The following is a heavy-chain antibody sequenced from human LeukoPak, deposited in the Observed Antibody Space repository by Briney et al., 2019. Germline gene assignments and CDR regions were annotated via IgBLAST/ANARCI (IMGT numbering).Heavy chain of an antibody. J-gene: IGHJ4*02. D-gene: IGHD3-22*01. V-gene: IGHV4-30-2*01. CDR2: IYHSGST. Sequence: TLSLTCAVSGGSISSGGYSWSWIRQPPGKGLEWIGYIYHSGSTYYNPSLKSRVTTSVDRSKNQFSLKLSSVTAADTAVYYCARGISDYYDSSAPASFDYWGQGTLVTVSS. CDR1: GGSISSGGYS. CDR3: ARGISDYYDSSAPASFDY.